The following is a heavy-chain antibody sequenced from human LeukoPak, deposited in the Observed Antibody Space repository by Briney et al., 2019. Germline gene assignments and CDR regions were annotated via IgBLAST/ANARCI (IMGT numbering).Heavy chain of an antibody. CDR2: ISYDGSNK. CDR1: GFTFSSYG. CDR3: ARVLNYYDSSGYSYFDY. Sequence: PGGSLRLSCAASGFTFSSYGMHWVRQAPGKGLEWVAVISYDGSNKYYADSVKGRFTISRDNSKNTLYLQMNSLRAEDTAVYYCARVLNYYDSSGYSYFDYWGQGTLVTVSS. V-gene: IGHV3-30*03. J-gene: IGHJ4*02. D-gene: IGHD3-22*01.